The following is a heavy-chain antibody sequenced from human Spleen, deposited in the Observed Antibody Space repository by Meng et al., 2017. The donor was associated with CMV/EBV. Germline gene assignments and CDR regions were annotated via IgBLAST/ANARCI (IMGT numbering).Heavy chain of an antibody. J-gene: IGHJ5*02. CDR1: GFTFSSYW. CDR2: INSDGSST. CDR3: ARENLYSGYDFWSATENWFEP. V-gene: IGHV3-74*01. D-gene: IGHD3-3*01. Sequence: GESLKISCAASGFTFSSYWMHWVRQAPGKGLEWVSRINSDGSSTTYGDYVKGRFTISRNNDKNMLYLQINRLTAEDTAVYYCARENLYSGYDFWSATENWFEPWGQGTLVTVSS.